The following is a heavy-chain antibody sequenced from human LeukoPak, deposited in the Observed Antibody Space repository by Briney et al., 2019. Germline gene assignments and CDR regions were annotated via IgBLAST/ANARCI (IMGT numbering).Heavy chain of an antibody. V-gene: IGHV3-33*01. D-gene: IGHD6-19*01. J-gene: IGHJ4*02. Sequence: PGGSLRLSCAASGFTISNYGMHWVRQPPGKGLEWVALIWYDGRTKFHADSVKGRFTISRDNSKNTLYLQMDSLRDEDTAVYYCAREWGRIAVAGGPGYWGQGIRVTVSS. CDR3: AREWGRIAVAGGPGY. CDR2: IWYDGRTK. CDR1: GFTISNYG.